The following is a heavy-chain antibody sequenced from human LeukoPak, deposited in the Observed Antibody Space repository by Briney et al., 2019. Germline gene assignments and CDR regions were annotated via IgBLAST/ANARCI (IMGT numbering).Heavy chain of an antibody. CDR2: ISGSGGST. CDR3: ARVRLRFLEWSQTDAFDI. V-gene: IGHV3-23*01. J-gene: IGHJ3*02. Sequence: PGGSLRLSCAASGFTLSNYAMSWVRQAPGKGLEWLSGISGSGGSTYYAVSMNGRFTISRDNAKNSLYLQMNSLRAEDTALYYCARVRLRFLEWSQTDAFDIWGQGTMVTVSS. D-gene: IGHD3-3*01. CDR1: GFTLSNYA.